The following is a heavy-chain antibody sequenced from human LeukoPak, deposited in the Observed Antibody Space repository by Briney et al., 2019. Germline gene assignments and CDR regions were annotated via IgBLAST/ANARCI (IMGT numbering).Heavy chain of an antibody. V-gene: IGHV4-39*01. D-gene: IGHD3-22*01. CDR2: IYYSGST. J-gene: IGHJ4*02. Sequence: PSETLSLTCTVSGGSISSSSYYWGWIRQPPGKGLEWIGSIYYSGSTYYNPSLKSRVTISVDTSKNQFSLKLSSVTAADTAVYYCARDSSGYYYGLTLWGQGTLVTVSS. CDR3: ARDSSGYYYGLTL. CDR1: GGSISSSSYY.